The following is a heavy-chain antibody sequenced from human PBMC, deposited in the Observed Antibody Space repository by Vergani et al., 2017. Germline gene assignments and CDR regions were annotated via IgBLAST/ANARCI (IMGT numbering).Heavy chain of an antibody. V-gene: IGHV4-30-4*08. Sequence: VQLQQSGPGLVKPSQTLSLPCTVSGGSISSGDYYWSWIRQRPGKGLGWFGYINYSGSTYYNPSLKSRVTISVDTSKNQFSLKLSSVTAADTAVYYCARDRSRDGYNYAVDYWGQGTLVTVSS. CDR1: GGSISSGDYY. J-gene: IGHJ4*02. CDR3: ARDRSRDGYNYAVDY. D-gene: IGHD5-24*01. CDR2: INYSGST.